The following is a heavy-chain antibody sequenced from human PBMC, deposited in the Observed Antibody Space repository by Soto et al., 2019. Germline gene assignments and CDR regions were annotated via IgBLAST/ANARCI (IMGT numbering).Heavy chain of an antibody. Sequence: QVQLVESGGGVVQPGRSLRLSCAASGFTFSNYDIHWVRQAPGKGLEWVAVISYDGSNKYYADFVKGRFTISRDNSKNTLFLQMNGLRAEDTAMYYCAKGLAGYDSSVDAFDIWGQGTMVTVSS. V-gene: IGHV3-30*18. CDR2: ISYDGSNK. CDR3: AKGLAGYDSSVDAFDI. J-gene: IGHJ3*02. D-gene: IGHD3-22*01. CDR1: GFTFSNYD.